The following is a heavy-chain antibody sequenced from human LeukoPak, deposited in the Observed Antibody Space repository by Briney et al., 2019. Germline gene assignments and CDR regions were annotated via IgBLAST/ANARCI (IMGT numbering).Heavy chain of an antibody. CDR2: INSNGDDT. V-gene: IGHV3-64*02. CDR1: GFTFSSYG. D-gene: IGHD3-22*01. Sequence: SGGSLRLSCAASGFTFSSYGMHWVRQAPGKGLEYVSAINSNGDDTYYADSVKGRFTISRDNSKNTLYLQMGSLRAEDMAVYYCAKEKKYYYDGSGYPGYDYWGQGTLVTVSS. J-gene: IGHJ4*02. CDR3: AKEKKYYYDGSGYPGYDY.